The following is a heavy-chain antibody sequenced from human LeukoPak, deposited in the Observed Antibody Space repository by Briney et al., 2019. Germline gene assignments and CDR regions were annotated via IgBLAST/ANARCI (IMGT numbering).Heavy chain of an antibody. CDR1: GFTFSNAW. J-gene: IGHJ4*02. Sequence: GGSLRLSCAASGFTFSNAWMSWVRQAPGKGLEWVSAISGSGGSTYYADSVKGRFTISRDNSKNTLYLQMNSLRAEDTAVYYCAKSPVVQWELSKTFDYWGQGTLVTVSS. CDR3: AKSPVVQWELSKTFDY. CDR2: ISGSGGST. V-gene: IGHV3-23*01. D-gene: IGHD1-26*01.